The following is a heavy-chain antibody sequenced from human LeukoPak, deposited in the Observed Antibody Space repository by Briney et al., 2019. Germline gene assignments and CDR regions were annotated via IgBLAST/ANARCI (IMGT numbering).Heavy chain of an antibody. Sequence: PGGSLRLSCAASGFTFDDYAMHWVRHAPGKGLEWVSGISWNSGSIGYADSVKGRFTISRDNAKNSLYLQMNSLRAEDMALYYCAKGPSSSSWPYYFDYWGQGTLVTVSS. D-gene: IGHD6-13*01. CDR3: AKGPSSSSWPYYFDY. J-gene: IGHJ4*02. CDR2: ISWNSGSI. CDR1: GFTFDDYA. V-gene: IGHV3-9*03.